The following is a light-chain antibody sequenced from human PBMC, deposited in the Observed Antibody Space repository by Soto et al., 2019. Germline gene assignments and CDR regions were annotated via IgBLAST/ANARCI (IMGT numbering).Light chain of an antibody. CDR1: KSDIGVYDF. CDR3: KSYDGSNTYV. Sequence: QSALTQPPSASGSPGQSVTISCTGTKSDIGVYDFVSWYQHHPGKAPRLIIYEVVQRPSGVPDRFSGSKSGNTASLTVSGLQAADEADYFCKSYDGSNTYVFGSGTNVTVL. V-gene: IGLV2-8*01. CDR2: EVV. J-gene: IGLJ1*01.